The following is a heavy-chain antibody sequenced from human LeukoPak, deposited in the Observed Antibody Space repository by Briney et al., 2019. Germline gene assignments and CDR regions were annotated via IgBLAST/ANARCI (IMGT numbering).Heavy chain of an antibody. V-gene: IGHV4-39*01. J-gene: IGHJ5*02. CDR2: MYYSGST. CDR3: ARGKELLWFGELFGWFDP. Sequence: QPSETLSLTCTVSGGSISSSNYYWGWIRQPPGRGLEWIGSMYYSGSTYYNASLKSRVTISVVRSKNQFSLKLTSVTAADTAVYYCARGKELLWFGELFGWFDPWGQGTLVTVSS. CDR1: GGSISSSNYY. D-gene: IGHD3-10*01.